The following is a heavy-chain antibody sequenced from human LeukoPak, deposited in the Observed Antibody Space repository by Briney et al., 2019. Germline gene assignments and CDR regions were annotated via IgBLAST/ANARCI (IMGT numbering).Heavy chain of an antibody. Sequence: GGSLRLSCAASGFTFSSYAMHWVRQAPGKGLEWVAVISYDGSNKYYADSVKGRFTISRDNSENTLYLQMNSLRAEDTAVYYCAKQLWLYYFDYWGQGTLVTVSS. J-gene: IGHJ4*02. V-gene: IGHV3-30*04. CDR1: GFTFSSYA. CDR3: AKQLWLYYFDY. D-gene: IGHD5-18*01. CDR2: ISYDGSNK.